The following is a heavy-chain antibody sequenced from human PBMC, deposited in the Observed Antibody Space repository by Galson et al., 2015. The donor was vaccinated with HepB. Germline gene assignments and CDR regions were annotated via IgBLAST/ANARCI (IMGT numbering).Heavy chain of an antibody. CDR2: IKRKTDGGTT. J-gene: IGHJ4*02. D-gene: IGHD3-22*01. V-gene: IGHV3-15*01. Sequence: SLRLSCAASGFTFSHAWMSWVRQAPGKGLEWVGRIKRKTDGGTTDYAAPVKGRFTISRDDSKNTLYLQTNSLKTEDTAVYYCTTARYYSDSSGSSYDDCWGQGTLVTVSS. CDR3: TTARYYSDSSGSSYDDC. CDR1: GFTFSHAW.